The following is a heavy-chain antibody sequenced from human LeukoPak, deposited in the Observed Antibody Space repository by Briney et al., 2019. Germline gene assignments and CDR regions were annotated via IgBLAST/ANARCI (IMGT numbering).Heavy chain of an antibody. CDR1: GFSFNNYA. CDR2: ISGSGGST. CDR3: GRVSESLVNGGVSWSFDN. Sequence: GGSLRLSCSASGFSFNNYAMSWIRQAPGKGLEWVSAISGSGGSTYYADSVKGRFTISRDNSKNTLYLQMNSLRAEDTAVYYCGRVSESLVNGGVSWSFDNWGQGTLVTVSS. V-gene: IGHV3-23*01. J-gene: IGHJ4*02. D-gene: IGHD2-15*01.